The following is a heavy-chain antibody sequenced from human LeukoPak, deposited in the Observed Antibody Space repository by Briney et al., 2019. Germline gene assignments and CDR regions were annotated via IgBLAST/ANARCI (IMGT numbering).Heavy chain of an antibody. CDR3: GTVSRGYDYVFFDY. J-gene: IGHJ4*02. CDR1: GYTLTELS. Sequence: ASVKVFCKVSGYTLTELSMHWVRQAPGKGLEWMGGFDPEDGETIYAQKFQGRVTMTEDTSTDTAYMELSSLRSEDTAVYYCGTVSRGYDYVFFDYWGQGTLVTVSS. V-gene: IGHV1-24*01. CDR2: FDPEDGET. D-gene: IGHD5-12*01.